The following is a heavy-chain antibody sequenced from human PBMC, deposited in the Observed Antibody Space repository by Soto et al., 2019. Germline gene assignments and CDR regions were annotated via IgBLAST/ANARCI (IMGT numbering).Heavy chain of an antibody. V-gene: IGHV4-34*01. D-gene: IGHD2-8*01. J-gene: IGHJ4*02. Sequence: SETLSLTCAVYGGSFSGYYWSWIRQPPGKGLEWIGEINHSGSTNYNPSLKSRVTISVDTSKNQFSLKLSSVTAADTAVYYCGRGEYCTNGVGYIDYWGQGTLVTVSS. CDR1: GGSFSGYY. CDR2: INHSGST. CDR3: GRGEYCTNGVGYIDY.